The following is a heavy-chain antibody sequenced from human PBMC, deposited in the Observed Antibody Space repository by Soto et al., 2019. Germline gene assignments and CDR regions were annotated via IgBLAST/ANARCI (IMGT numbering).Heavy chain of an antibody. CDR2: INRGASGT. CDR1: GFILSAYW. CDR3: ATLDTGEIHTAAY. J-gene: IGHJ4*02. Sequence: EVQLVESGGDLVQPGGSLRLSCAGSGFILSAYWMSWVRHAPGKGLEWVAMINRGASGTHYVDSVKGRFTISRDNARSSLSLHIHSLRVEDTAVSWCATLDTGEIHTAAYLGQGPLVTVAS. V-gene: IGHV3-7*01. D-gene: IGHD2-15*01.